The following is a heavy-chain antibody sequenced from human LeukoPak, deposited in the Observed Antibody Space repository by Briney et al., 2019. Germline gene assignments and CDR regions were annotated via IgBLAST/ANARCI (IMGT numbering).Heavy chain of an antibody. CDR3: ARAPIKSRYGGYSDAFDI. D-gene: IGHD5-12*01. J-gene: IGHJ3*02. CDR2: ISSSSSYI. V-gene: IGHV3-21*01. Sequence: GGSLRLSCAASGFTFSSYSMNWVRQAPGKGLEWVSSISSSSSYIYYADSVKGRFTISRDNAKNSLYLQMNSLRAEDTAVYYCARAPIKSRYGGYSDAFDIWGQGTMVTVSS. CDR1: GFTFSSYS.